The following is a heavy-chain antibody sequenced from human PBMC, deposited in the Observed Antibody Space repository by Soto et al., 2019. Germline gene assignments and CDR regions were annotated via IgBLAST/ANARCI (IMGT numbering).Heavy chain of an antibody. J-gene: IGHJ4*02. Sequence: GGSLRLSCVPSGFTFSSYGMHWVRQAPGKGLEWVVVISFDGRNTYYADSVKSRLTITKDTSKNQVVLTMTNMDPVDTATYYCGHSKGLAAAGPDRKNVFHYWGQGTLVTVSS. CDR1: GFTFSSYG. D-gene: IGHD6-25*01. CDR3: GHSKGLAAAGPDRKNVFHY. V-gene: IGHV3-30*03. CDR2: ISFDGRNT.